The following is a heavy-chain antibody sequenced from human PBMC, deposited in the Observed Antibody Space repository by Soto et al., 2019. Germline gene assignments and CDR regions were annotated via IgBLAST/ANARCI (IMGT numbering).Heavy chain of an antibody. CDR1: VYSFTSYW. Sequence: GESLKISCKGSVYSFTSYWIGWVRQMSGKGLEWMGIIYPGDSDTRYSPSFQGQVTISADKSISTAYLQWSSLKASDTAMYYCARRPAYCGGDCPNWFYPWGQGTLVTVS. V-gene: IGHV5-51*01. D-gene: IGHD2-21*02. J-gene: IGHJ5*02. CDR2: IYPGDSDT. CDR3: ARRPAYCGGDCPNWFYP.